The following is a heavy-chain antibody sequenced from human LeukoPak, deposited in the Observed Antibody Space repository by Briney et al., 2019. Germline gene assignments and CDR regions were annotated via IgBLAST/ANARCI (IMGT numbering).Heavy chain of an antibody. D-gene: IGHD3-22*01. J-gene: IGHJ4*02. V-gene: IGHV4-59*08. CDR1: GGSISSYY. Sequence: PSETLSLTCTVSGGSISSYYWSWIRQPPGKGLEWIGYIYYSGSTNYNPSLKSRVTISVDTSKNQFSLQLSSVTAADTAVYYCARHSTTMIVVVNTDYYFDYWGQGTLVTVSS. CDR2: IYYSGST. CDR3: ARHSTTMIVVVNTDYYFDY.